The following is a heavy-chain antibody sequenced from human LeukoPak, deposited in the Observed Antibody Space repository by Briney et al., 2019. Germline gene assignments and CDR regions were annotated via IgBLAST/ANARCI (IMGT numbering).Heavy chain of an antibody. CDR1: GGSISSGGYY. D-gene: IGHD5-12*01. Sequence: PSQTLSLTCIVSGGSISSGGYYWSWLRQHPGKGLEWIGYIYYSGSTYYNPSLKSRVTISVDTSKNQFSLKLSSVTAADTAVYYCARSYSGYDSPDYWGQGTLVTVSS. CDR3: ARSYSGYDSPDY. V-gene: IGHV4-31*03. CDR2: IYYSGST. J-gene: IGHJ4*02.